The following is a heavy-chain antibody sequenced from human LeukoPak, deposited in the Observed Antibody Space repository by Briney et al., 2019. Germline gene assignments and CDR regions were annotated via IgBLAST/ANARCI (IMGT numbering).Heavy chain of an antibody. CDR2: IRSKTDNYAT. D-gene: IGHD2-8*01. V-gene: IGHV3-73*01. CDR1: GFTFGGFT. CDR3: AGHGTFTNYYYTMDV. Sequence: PGGSLKLSCGTSGFTFGGFTMHWVRQASGKGLEWVGRIRSKTDNYATSYAASVEGRFTISRDDSKNTAYLQMNSLEIEDTAVYFCAGHGTFTNYYYTMDVWGQGTTVTVSS. J-gene: IGHJ6*02.